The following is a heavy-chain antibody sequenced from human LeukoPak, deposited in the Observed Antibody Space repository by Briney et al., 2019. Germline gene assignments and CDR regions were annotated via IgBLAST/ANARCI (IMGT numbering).Heavy chain of an antibody. CDR1: GFTFSSYW. Sequence: PGGSLRLSCAASGFTFSSYWMHWVRQAPGKGLVWVSGINSDGSTTGYADSVKGRFTISRDNAKNSLYLQMNSLRAEDTAVYYCAELGITMIGGVWGKGTTVTISS. V-gene: IGHV3-74*01. CDR2: INSDGSTT. J-gene: IGHJ6*04. CDR3: AELGITMIGGV. D-gene: IGHD3-10*02.